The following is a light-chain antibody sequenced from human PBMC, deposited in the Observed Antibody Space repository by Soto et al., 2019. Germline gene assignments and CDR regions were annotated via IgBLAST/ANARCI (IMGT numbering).Light chain of an antibody. CDR1: GSDLGAYNF. CDR2: DVS. V-gene: IGLV2-14*03. J-gene: IGLJ3*02. Sequence: QSALTQPASVSGSPGQSITISCTRAGSDLGAYNFVSWYQQHPDKAPKLIIYDVSIRPPGVSDRFSGSKSGNTASLTISGLQTEDESVYYCSSHTGSTTLVLFGGGTKLTVL. CDR3: SSHTGSTTLVL.